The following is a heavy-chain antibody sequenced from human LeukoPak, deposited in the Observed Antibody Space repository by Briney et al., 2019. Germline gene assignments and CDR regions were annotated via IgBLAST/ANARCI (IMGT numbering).Heavy chain of an antibody. CDR3: ARDWRYCSSSSCLAMDV. J-gene: IGHJ6*02. CDR1: GFTFRSYW. V-gene: IGHV3-7*01. CDR2: IERDGSEK. D-gene: IGHD2-2*01. Sequence: PGGSLRLSCAASGFTFRSYWMSWVRQAPGKGLEWVASIERDGSEKYYVDSVKGRFIISRDSAKNSLYLEMNSLRAEDTAVYYCARDWRYCSSSSCLAMDVWGQGTTVTVSS.